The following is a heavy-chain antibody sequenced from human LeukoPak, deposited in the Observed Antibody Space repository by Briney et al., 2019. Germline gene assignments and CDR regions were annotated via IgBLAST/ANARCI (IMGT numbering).Heavy chain of an antibody. CDR2: IYYSGST. CDR3: ARHIGGRYYYYYMDV. Sequence: SETLSLTCTVSGYSISSGYYWGWIRQPPGKGLEWIGTIYYSGSTYYNPSLKSRVTISVDTSKNQFSLKLSSVTAADTAVYYCARHIGGRYYYYYMDVWGKGTTVTISS. V-gene: IGHV4-38-2*02. D-gene: IGHD2-21*01. J-gene: IGHJ6*03. CDR1: GYSISSGYY.